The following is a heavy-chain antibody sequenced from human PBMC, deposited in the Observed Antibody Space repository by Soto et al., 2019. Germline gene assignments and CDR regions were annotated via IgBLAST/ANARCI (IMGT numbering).Heavy chain of an antibody. J-gene: IGHJ4*02. D-gene: IGHD3-22*01. CDR3: ARDYYDSSGYSDY. V-gene: IGHV3-30-3*01. CDR2: ISYDGSNK. CDR1: VFTFISYA. Sequence: GWSLRLSCASSVFTFISYAMHWVRQAPGKGLEWVAVISYDGSNKYYADSVKGRFTISRDNSKNTLYLQMNSLRAEDTAVYYCARDYYDSSGYSDYWGQGTLVTVSS.